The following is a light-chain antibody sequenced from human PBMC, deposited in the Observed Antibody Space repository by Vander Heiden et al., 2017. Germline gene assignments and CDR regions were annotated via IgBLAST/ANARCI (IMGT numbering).Light chain of an antibody. CDR2: HVT. V-gene: IGLV2-23*02. J-gene: IGLJ2*01. CDR3: CSYAGSASLYI. CDR1: SSDVGSYNL. Sequence: SPLHSMTISWTGTSSDVGSYNLVSWYQHQPGKAPKLVIYHVTERPSGVSYRFSGSKSGNAASLTISGLQAEDEADYYCCSYAGSASLYIFGGGTKLTVL.